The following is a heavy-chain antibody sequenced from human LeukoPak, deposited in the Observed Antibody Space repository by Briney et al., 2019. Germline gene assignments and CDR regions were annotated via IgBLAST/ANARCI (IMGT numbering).Heavy chain of an antibody. Sequence: PGGSLRLSCVAPGFTFDDYAMHWVRQAPGKGLEWVSLISWDGGSTYYADSVKGRFTISRDNSKNSLYLQMNSLRAEDTALYYCAKAGNGDYVYFDYWGQGTLVTVSS. V-gene: IGHV3-43D*03. CDR2: ISWDGGST. D-gene: IGHD4-17*01. CDR3: AKAGNGDYVYFDY. CDR1: GFTFDDYA. J-gene: IGHJ4*02.